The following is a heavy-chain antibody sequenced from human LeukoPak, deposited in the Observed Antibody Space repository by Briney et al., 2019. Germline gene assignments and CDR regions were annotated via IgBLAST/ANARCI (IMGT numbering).Heavy chain of an antibody. CDR2: ISGSGGAT. V-gene: IGHV3-23*01. D-gene: IGHD5-18*01. CDR1: GFTFSNSA. Sequence: TGGSLRLSCVASGFTFSNSAMSWVRQAPGKGLEWVSAISGSGGATYYADSVKGRFTISRDNSKNTLYLQMNSLRAEDTGVYYCAKVIALDTSMGIFDYWGQGTLVTVSS. J-gene: IGHJ4*02. CDR3: AKVIALDTSMGIFDY.